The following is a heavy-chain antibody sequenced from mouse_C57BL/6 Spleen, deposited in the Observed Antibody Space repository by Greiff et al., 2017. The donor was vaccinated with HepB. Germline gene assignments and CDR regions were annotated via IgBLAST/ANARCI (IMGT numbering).Heavy chain of an antibody. CDR1: GYTFTSYT. CDR2: INPSSGYT. Sequence: QVQLQQSGAELARPGASVKMSCKASGYTFTSYTMHWVKQRPGQGLEWIGYINPSSGYTKYNQKFKDKATLTADKSSSTAYMQLSSLTSEDSAVYYWARRVTTVVATGGFDVWGTGTTVTVSS. J-gene: IGHJ1*03. CDR3: ARRVTTVVATGGFDV. D-gene: IGHD1-1*01. V-gene: IGHV1-4*01.